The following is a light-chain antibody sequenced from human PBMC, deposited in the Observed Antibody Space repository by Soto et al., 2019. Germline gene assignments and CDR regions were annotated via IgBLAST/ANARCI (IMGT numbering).Light chain of an antibody. CDR2: KAS. CDR1: QTISSW. CDR3: QQYENWPLT. Sequence: DIQMTQSPSTLSGSVGDRVTITCRASQTISSWLAWYQQKPGKAPKLLIYKASTLKSGVPSRFSGSGSGTEFHLTISSLQSEDFAVYYCQQYENWPLTFGPGTKVDIK. J-gene: IGKJ3*01. V-gene: IGKV1-5*03.